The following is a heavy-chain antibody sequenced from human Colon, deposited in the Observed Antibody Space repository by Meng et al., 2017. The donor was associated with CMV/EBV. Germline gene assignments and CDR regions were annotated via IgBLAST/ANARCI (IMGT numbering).Heavy chain of an antibody. Sequence: GESLKISCVASGFAFNIFEMNWVRQAPGKGLEWLSFIDIDGTQRHNADIVWGRFIVSKDKSKNTVFLEMNSLRVGDTAVYYCVGHQGGPRDGVRLVWGQGTQVTVSS. CDR1: GFAFNIFE. CDR2: IDIDGTQR. V-gene: IGHV3-30*02. CDR3: VGHQGGPRDGVRLV. D-gene: IGHD3-10*01. J-gene: IGHJ4*02.